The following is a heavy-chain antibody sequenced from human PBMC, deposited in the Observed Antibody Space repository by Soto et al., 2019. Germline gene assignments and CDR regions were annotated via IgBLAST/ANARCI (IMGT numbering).Heavy chain of an antibody. CDR2: IYSGGST. CDR3: AHDTIQPYYYGLDV. D-gene: IGHD2-2*01. CDR1: GFTVSSNY. V-gene: IGHV3-53*01. Sequence: GGSLRLSCAASGFTVSSNYMSWVRQAPGKGLEWVSVIYSGGSTYYADSVKGRFTISRDNSKNTLYLQMNSLRAEDTAVYYCAHDTIQPYYYGLDVWGQGTTVTVSS. J-gene: IGHJ6*02.